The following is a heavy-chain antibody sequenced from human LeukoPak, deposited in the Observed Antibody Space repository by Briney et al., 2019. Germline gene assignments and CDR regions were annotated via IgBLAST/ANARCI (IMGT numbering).Heavy chain of an antibody. V-gene: IGHV3-20*04. J-gene: IGHJ3*02. CDR2: INWNGGST. CDR3: AKERSTTTAFDI. D-gene: IGHD4-11*01. Sequence: GGSLRLSCAASGFTFDDYGMSWVRQAPGKGLEWVSGINWNGGSTGYADSVKGRFTISRDNSKNMLYLQMNSLRAEDTAVYYCAKERSTTTAFDIWGQGTMVTVSS. CDR1: GFTFDDYG.